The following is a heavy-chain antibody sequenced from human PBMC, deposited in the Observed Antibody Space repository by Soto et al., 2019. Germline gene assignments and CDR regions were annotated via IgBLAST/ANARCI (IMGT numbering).Heavy chain of an antibody. D-gene: IGHD4-4*01. J-gene: IGHJ4*02. CDR2: IYSGGST. CDR3: AGSNYAPICFDY. CDR1: GFTVSSNY. Sequence: GGSLRLSCAASGFTVSSNYMSWVRQAPGKGLEWVSVIYSGGSTYYADSVKGRFTISRDNSKNTLYLQMNSLRAEDTAVYYCAGSNYAPICFDYWGQGTLVTVSS. V-gene: IGHV3-53*01.